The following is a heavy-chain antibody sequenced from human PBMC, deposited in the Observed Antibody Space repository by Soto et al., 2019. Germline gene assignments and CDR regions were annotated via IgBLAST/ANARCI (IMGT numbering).Heavy chain of an antibody. CDR1: GGTFSSYA. CDR2: IIPIFGTA. D-gene: IGHD3-22*01. CDR3: ARASGHYYDSSGYLHYFDY. V-gene: IGHV1-69*01. Sequence: QVQLVQSGAEVKKPGSSVKVSCKASGGTFSSYAISWVRQAPGQGLEWRGGIIPIFGTANYAQKFQGRVTITADESTSTAYMELSSLRSEDTAVYYCARASGHYYDSSGYLHYFDYWGQGTLVTVSS. J-gene: IGHJ4*02.